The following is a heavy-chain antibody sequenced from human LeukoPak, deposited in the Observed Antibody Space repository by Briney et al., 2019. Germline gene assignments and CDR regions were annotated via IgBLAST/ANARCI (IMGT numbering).Heavy chain of an antibody. Sequence: GGSLRLSCAASGLTLSRSWMTWVRQAPGKGLEWVANIKQDGSEKFYVDSVKGRFTISRDNAKNSLYLQMNSLRAEDTAVYYCARLGIFYYYYAMDVWGQGTTVTVSS. V-gene: IGHV3-7*01. CDR1: GLTLSRSW. CDR3: ARLGIFYYYYAMDV. CDR2: IKQDGSEK. D-gene: IGHD3-10*01. J-gene: IGHJ6*02.